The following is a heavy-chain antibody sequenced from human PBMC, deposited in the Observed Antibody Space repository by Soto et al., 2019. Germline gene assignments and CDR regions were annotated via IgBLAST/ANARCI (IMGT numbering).Heavy chain of an antibody. CDR2: IYYSGST. D-gene: IGHD3-3*01. V-gene: IGHV4-31*03. CDR3: AGLPDPTIFGVVIIT. CDR1: GGSISSGGYY. Sequence: PSETLSLTCTVSGGSISSGGYYWSWIRQHPGKGLEWIGYIYYSGSTYYNPSLKSRVTISVDTSKNQFSLKLSSVTAADTAVYYCAGLPDPTIFGVVIITWGQGTLVTVSS. J-gene: IGHJ5*02.